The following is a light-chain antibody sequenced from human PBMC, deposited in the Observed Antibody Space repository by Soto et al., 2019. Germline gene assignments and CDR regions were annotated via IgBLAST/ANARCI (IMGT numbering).Light chain of an antibody. Sequence: QSVLTQSPSASASLGASVKLTCTLSSGHSSYAIAWHQQQPEKGPRYLMKLSSDGSHSKGDGIPDRFSGSSSGAERDLTISSRQSEDEADYYCQTWDTGARVVFGGGTKLTVL. V-gene: IGLV4-69*01. J-gene: IGLJ2*01. CDR3: QTWDTGARVV. CDR2: LSSDGSH. CDR1: SGHSSYA.